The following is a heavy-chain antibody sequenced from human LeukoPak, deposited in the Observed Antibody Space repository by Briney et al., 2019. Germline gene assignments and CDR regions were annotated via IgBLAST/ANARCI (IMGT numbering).Heavy chain of an antibody. CDR2: IYHRSGTP. CDR1: GGSINSDDW. Sequence: PSETLSLTCAVSGGSINSDDWWSWVRQSPGKGLEWIGAIYHRSGTPTYNPSLKSRATISVDKSKNQFSLNLSSVTAADTAVYFCAGGGNWRLDPWGQGTLVTVSS. J-gene: IGHJ5*02. V-gene: IGHV4-4*02. CDR3: AGGGNWRLDP. D-gene: IGHD1-1*01.